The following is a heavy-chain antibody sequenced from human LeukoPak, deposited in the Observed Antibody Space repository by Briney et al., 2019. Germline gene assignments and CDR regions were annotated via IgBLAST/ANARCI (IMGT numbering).Heavy chain of an antibody. D-gene: IGHD2-2*01. CDR3: ARVVPAAKYNYGMDV. J-gene: IGHJ6*02. V-gene: IGHV4-34*01. Sequence: SETLSLTCAVYGGSFSGYYWSWIRQPPGKGLEWIGEINHSGSTNYNPSLKSRVTISVDTSKNQFSLKLSSVTAADTAVYYCARVVPAAKYNYGMDVWGQGTTVTVSS. CDR1: GGSFSGYY. CDR2: INHSGST.